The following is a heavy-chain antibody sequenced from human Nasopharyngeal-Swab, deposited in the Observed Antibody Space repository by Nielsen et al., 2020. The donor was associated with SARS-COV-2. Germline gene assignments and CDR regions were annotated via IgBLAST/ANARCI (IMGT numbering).Heavy chain of an antibody. D-gene: IGHD2-21*02. V-gene: IGHV3-30*03. J-gene: IGHJ4*02. CDR3: AREGDIVVVTALDY. CDR2: ISYDGSNK. Sequence: GGSLRLSCAASGLTFSSYGMHWVRQAPGKGLEWVAVISYDGSNKYYADSVKGRFTISRDNSKNTLYLQMNSLRAEDTAVYYCAREGDIVVVTALDYWGQGTLVTVSS. CDR1: GLTFSSYG.